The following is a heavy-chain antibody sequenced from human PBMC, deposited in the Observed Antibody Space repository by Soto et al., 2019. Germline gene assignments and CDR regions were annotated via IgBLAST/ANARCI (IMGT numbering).Heavy chain of an antibody. D-gene: IGHD5-18*01. V-gene: IGHV3-33*01. CDR1: GFTFSNYG. J-gene: IGHJ3*02. CDR3: ARDEGIQLWLRFAFDI. Sequence: SGGSLRLSCTTSGFTFSNYGMHWVRQAPGKGLEWVAVIWYDGSNKYYADSVKGRFTISRDNSKNTLYLQMNSLRAEDTAVYYCARDEGIQLWLRFAFDIWGQGTMVTVSS. CDR2: IWYDGSNK.